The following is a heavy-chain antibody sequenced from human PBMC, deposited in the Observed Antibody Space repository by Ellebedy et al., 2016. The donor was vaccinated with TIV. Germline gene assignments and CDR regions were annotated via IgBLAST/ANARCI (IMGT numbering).Heavy chain of an antibody. CDR2: MNPNSGNT. CDR1: GYTFTSYD. CDR3: ARGMYQLLPDDS. D-gene: IGHD2-2*01. J-gene: IGHJ4*02. Sequence: ASVKVSCXASGYTFTSYDINWVRQATGQGLEWMGWMNPNSGNTGYAQKFQGRVTMTRDTSIGTAYMELNSLTSEDTAIYYYARGMYQLLPDDSWGQGTLVTVSS. V-gene: IGHV1-8*01.